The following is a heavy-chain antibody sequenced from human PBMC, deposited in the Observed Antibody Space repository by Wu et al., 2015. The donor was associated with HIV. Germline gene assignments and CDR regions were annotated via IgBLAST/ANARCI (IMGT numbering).Heavy chain of an antibody. V-gene: IGHV1-69*13. J-gene: IGHJ4*02. Sequence: QVQLVQSGAEMKKPGSSVKVSCKASGDSFSSYGINWVRQARGQGLEWMGRIIPIFAIEDYAQKFQGRVTITADESTNTAYMELSSLTSDDTAVYYCASRIVEAGRPFDNWGQGTLVTVSS. CDR1: GDSFSSYG. CDR3: ASRIVEAGRPFDN. CDR2: IIPIFAIE. D-gene: IGHD6-13*01.